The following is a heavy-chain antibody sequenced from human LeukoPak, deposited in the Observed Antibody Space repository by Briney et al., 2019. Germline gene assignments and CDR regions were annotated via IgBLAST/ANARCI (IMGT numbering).Heavy chain of an antibody. CDR2: IVPIFGTA. V-gene: IGHV1-69*01. CDR3: ARDSVGATRGYYYYYYMDV. D-gene: IGHD1-26*01. CDR1: GGTFSSYA. J-gene: IGHJ6*03. Sequence: SVKVSCKASGGTFSSYAISWVRQAPGQGLEWMGGIVPIFGTANYAQKFQGRVTITADESTSTAYMELSSLRSEDTAVYYCARDSVGATRGYYYYYYMDVWGKGTTVTVSS.